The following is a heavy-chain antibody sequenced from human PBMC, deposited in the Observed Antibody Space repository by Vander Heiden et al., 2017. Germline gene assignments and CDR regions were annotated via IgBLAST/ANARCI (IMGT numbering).Heavy chain of an antibody. CDR3: VKAKGVAGTGLLDY. CDR2: IRSNGGST. CDR1: GLTFSSYA. Sequence: EVQLVESGGGLVQSGGSLSLACSASGLTFSSYAMHWVRQAPGKGLEYVSAIRSNGGSTYYADSVKGRFTISRDNSKNTLYLQMSSLRAEDTAVYYCVKAKGVAGTGLLDYWGQGTLVTVSS. J-gene: IGHJ4*02. D-gene: IGHD6-19*01. V-gene: IGHV3-64D*06.